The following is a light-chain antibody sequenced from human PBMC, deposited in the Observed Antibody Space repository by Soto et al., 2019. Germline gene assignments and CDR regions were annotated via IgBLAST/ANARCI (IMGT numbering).Light chain of an antibody. Sequence: EVVMTQSPATLSVSPGERATLSCRASQSVSNNLAWFQQKPGQAPRLLIYHASPRATGIPARFSGSGSGTEFTLIISSLQSEDFAVYYCQQYNNWWTFGQGTKVEIK. CDR2: HAS. J-gene: IGKJ1*01. V-gene: IGKV3-15*01. CDR3: QQYNNWWT. CDR1: QSVSNN.